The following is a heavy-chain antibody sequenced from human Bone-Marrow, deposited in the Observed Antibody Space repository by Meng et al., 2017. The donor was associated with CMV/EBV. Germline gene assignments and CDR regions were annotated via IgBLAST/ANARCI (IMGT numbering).Heavy chain of an antibody. CDR2: IIPIFGTR. CDR3: ARGWGGDQEAIDY. CDR1: GGNFSSDA. V-gene: IGHV1-69*01. D-gene: IGHD4-17*01. J-gene: IGHJ4*02. Sequence: KASGGNFSSDAISWVRQDPGQGLEWMGVIIPIFGTRNYAQKFQGRVTITADESTTTAYMDLSSLRSEDTAVYYCARGWGGDQEAIDYWGQGTLVTVSS.